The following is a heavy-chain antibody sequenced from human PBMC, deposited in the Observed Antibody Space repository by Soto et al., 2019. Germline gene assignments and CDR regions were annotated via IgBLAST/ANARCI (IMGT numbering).Heavy chain of an antibody. D-gene: IGHD2-15*01. CDR3: ARDSVAAGNYYYYGMDV. Sequence: KSSETLSLTCAVSGYSISSGYYWGWIRQPPGKGLEWIGSIYHSGSTYYNPSLKSRVTISVDTSKNQFSLKLSSVTAADTAVYYCARDSVAAGNYYYYGMDVWGQGTTVTVSS. J-gene: IGHJ6*02. V-gene: IGHV4-38-2*01. CDR1: GYSISSGYY. CDR2: IYHSGST.